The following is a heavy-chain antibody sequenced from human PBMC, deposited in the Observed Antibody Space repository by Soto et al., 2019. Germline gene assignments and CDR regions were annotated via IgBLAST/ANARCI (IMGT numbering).Heavy chain of an antibody. CDR3: ARGPRYCSTTSCFSGVTWFDP. V-gene: IGHV1-18*04. CDR1: GYTFTSYG. Sequence: ASVKVSCKASGYTFTSYGISWVRQAPGQGLEWMGWISSYNGNTNDAQKVQGRVTMTTDTSTSTTYMELRSLRSDDTAVYYCARGPRYCSTTSCFSGVTWFDPWGQGTLVTVSS. J-gene: IGHJ5*02. D-gene: IGHD2-2*01. CDR2: ISSYNGNT.